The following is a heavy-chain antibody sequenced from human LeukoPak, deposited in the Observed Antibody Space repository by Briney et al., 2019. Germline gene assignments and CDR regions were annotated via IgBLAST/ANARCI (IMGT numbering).Heavy chain of an antibody. D-gene: IGHD4-17*01. CDR3: AKDSYGAPSNWFDP. Sequence: GGSLRLSCAASGFTFSSYAMSWVRQAPGKGLEWVSALSGSGDSAYYADSVKGRFTISRDNSKNTLYLQMNSLRAEDTAVYYCAKDSYGAPSNWFDPRGQGTLVTVSS. CDR1: GFTFSSYA. J-gene: IGHJ5*02. CDR2: LSGSGDSA. V-gene: IGHV3-23*01.